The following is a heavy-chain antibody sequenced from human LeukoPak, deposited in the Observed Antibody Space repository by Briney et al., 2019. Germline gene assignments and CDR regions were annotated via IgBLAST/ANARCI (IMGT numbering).Heavy chain of an antibody. CDR2: INPNSGGT. Sequence: ASVKVSCKASGYTFTGYYMHWARQAPGQGLEWMGWINPNSGGTNYAQKFQGRVTMTRDTSISTAYMELSRLRSDDTAVYYCARDLVSLGYCSSTSCQYGMDVWGQGTTVTVSS. CDR3: ARDLVSLGYCSSTSCQYGMDV. CDR1: GYTFTGYY. V-gene: IGHV1-2*02. D-gene: IGHD2-2*01. J-gene: IGHJ6*02.